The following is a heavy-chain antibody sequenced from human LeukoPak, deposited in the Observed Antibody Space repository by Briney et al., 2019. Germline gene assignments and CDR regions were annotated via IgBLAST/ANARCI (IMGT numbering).Heavy chain of an antibody. V-gene: IGHV3-7*01. CDR1: GFTFSSYW. D-gene: IGHD3-22*01. CDR2: IKQDGSEK. J-gene: IGHJ3*02. Sequence: TGGSLRLSCAASGFTFSSYWMSWVRQAPGKGLEWVANIKQDGSEKYYVDSVKGRFTISRDNAKNSLYLQMNSLRAEDTAVYYCARDWVTMIGSAFDIWGQGTMVTVSS. CDR3: ARDWVTMIGSAFDI.